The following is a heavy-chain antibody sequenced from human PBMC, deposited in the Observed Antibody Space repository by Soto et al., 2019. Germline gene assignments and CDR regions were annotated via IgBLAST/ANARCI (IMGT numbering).Heavy chain of an antibody. CDR2: IYYSGST. J-gene: IGHJ6*03. Sequence: SETLSLTCTVSGGSISSYYWSWIRQPPGKGLEWIGYIYYSGSTNYNPSLKSRVTISVDTSKNQFSLKLSSVTAADTAVYYCARVRMGDIVVEPTDSYYYYMDVWGKGTTVTVSS. D-gene: IGHD2-2*01. V-gene: IGHV4-59*01. CDR1: GGSISSYY. CDR3: ARVRMGDIVVEPTDSYYYYMDV.